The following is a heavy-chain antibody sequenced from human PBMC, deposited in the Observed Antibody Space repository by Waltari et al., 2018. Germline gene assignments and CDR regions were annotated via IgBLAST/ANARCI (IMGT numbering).Heavy chain of an antibody. J-gene: IGHJ4*02. CDR1: GFTFSSYA. D-gene: IGHD2-2*01. Sequence: EVQLLESGGGLVQPGGSLRLSCAASGFTFSSYAMSWVRQAPGKGLEWVSAISGSGGSTYYADSVKGRFTISRDKSKNTLYLQMNSLRAEDTAVYYCAKAPDIVVVPAAPNPDYWGQGTLVTVSS. V-gene: IGHV3-23*01. CDR3: AKAPDIVVVPAAPNPDY. CDR2: ISGSGGST.